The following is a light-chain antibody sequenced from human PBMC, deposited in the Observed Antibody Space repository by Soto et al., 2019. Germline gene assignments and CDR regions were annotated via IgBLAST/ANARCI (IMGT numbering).Light chain of an antibody. CDR1: SSNIESNY. V-gene: IGLV1-47*01. CDR2: RNS. CDR3: AALDDSLSGYV. Sequence: QSVLTQPPSASGTPGQKVTISCSGSSSNIESNYVYWYQHLPGTAPKLLIYRNSQRPSGVPDRFSGSKSGTSASLAISGLRSEDEADYYCAALDDSLSGYVFGTGTKLTVL. J-gene: IGLJ1*01.